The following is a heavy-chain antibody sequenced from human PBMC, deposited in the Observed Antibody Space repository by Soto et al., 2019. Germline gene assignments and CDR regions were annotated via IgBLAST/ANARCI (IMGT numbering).Heavy chain of an antibody. D-gene: IGHD4-4*01. CDR2: IYYSGST. Sequence: QVQLQESGPGLVKPSQTLSLTCTVSGGSISSYDYYWSWIRQPPGKGLECIGYIYYSGSTYYNPYLKSQVTISVDTSKNQFSLKLSSVTAADTAVYYCAITIRRGPPFDYWGQGTLVTVSS. J-gene: IGHJ4*02. CDR1: GGSISSYDYY. CDR3: AITIRRGPPFDY. V-gene: IGHV4-30-4*01.